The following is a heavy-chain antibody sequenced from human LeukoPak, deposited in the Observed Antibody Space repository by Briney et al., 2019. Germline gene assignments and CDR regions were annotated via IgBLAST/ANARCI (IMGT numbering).Heavy chain of an antibody. Sequence: GASVKVSCKASGFTSTTSTMQWVRQARRQRLEWIGWIVVGSGDTNYAEKFQERVTITRDMSTSTVYMELSSLRSDDTAVYYCAADQPRYPDAFDIWGQGTMVTVSS. CDR2: IVVGSGDT. J-gene: IGHJ3*02. V-gene: IGHV1-58*02. D-gene: IGHD1-1*01. CDR3: AADQPRYPDAFDI. CDR1: GFTSTTST.